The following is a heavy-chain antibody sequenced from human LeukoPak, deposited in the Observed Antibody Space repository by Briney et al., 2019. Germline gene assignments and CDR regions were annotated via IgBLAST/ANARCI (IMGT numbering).Heavy chain of an antibody. D-gene: IGHD6-13*01. CDR1: GFTFTNYW. CDR2: IKQDGGQK. Sequence: GGSLRLSCAASGFTFTNYWMTWVRQAPGKGLEWVANIKQDGGQKYYVDSVKGRLTISRDNAKNSVYLQVNSLRVEDTAVYFCARIGYSSSSLDYWGQGTSVTVSS. CDR3: ARIGYSSSSLDY. J-gene: IGHJ4*02. V-gene: IGHV3-7*01.